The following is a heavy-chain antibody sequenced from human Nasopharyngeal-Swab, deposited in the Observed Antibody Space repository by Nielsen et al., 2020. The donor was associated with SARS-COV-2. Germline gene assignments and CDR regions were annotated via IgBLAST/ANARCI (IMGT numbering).Heavy chain of an antibody. Sequence: GESLKISCAASGFTFSSYWMSWVRQAPGKGLEWVANIKQDGSEKYYVDSVKGRSTISRDNAKNSLYLQMNSLRAEDTAVYYCARDPGFGYYYDSSGYYDYWGQGTLVTVSS. V-gene: IGHV3-7*01. D-gene: IGHD3-22*01. CDR2: IKQDGSEK. CDR3: ARDPGFGYYYDSSGYYDY. J-gene: IGHJ4*02. CDR1: GFTFSSYW.